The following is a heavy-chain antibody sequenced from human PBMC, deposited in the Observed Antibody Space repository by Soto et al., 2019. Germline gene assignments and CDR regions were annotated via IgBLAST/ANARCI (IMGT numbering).Heavy chain of an antibody. V-gene: IGHV1-69*13. CDR1: GDTFSSYA. Sequence: SVKVSCKASGDTFSSYAISWVRQAPGQGLEWMGGIIPIFGTANYAQKFQGRVTITADESSSTAYMELSSLRSEDTAVNNSARARKYYDFWSGYFSYYCGMDVWGQGTTVTVSS. D-gene: IGHD3-3*01. CDR3: ARARKYYDFWSGYFSYYCGMDV. CDR2: IIPIFGTA. J-gene: IGHJ6*02.